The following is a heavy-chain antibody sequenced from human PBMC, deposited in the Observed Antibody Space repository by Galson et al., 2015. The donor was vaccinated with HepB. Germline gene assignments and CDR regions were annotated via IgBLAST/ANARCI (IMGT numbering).Heavy chain of an antibody. J-gene: IGHJ4*02. CDR1: GDSVSSHSVA. Sequence: CAISGDSVSSHSVAWNWIRQSPSRGLEWLGRTYYRFKWYNNYAVSVKSRITINPDTSKNQFSLQLNSMTPEDTAVYYCAGALDYGDPTVFDYWGQGTLVTVSS. V-gene: IGHV6-1*01. D-gene: IGHD4-17*01. CDR2: TYYRFKWYN. CDR3: AGALDYGDPTVFDY.